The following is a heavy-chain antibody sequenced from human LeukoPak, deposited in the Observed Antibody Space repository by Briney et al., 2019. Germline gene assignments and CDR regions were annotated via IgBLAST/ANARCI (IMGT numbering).Heavy chain of an antibody. CDR3: ARDIWFGELGGWFDP. CDR2: INPNSAGT. CDR1: GYTFTGYY. V-gene: IGHV1-2*02. J-gene: IGHJ5*02. Sequence: ASVKVSCKASGYTFTGYYLHWVRQAPGQGLEWMGWINPNSAGTNYAQKFQGRVIMTRDTSISTAYMELRRLRSDDTALYYCARDIWFGELGGWFDPWGQGTLVTVSS. D-gene: IGHD3-10*01.